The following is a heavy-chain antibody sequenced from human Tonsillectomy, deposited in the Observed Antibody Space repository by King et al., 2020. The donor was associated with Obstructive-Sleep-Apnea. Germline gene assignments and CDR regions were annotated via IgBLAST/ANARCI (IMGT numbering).Heavy chain of an antibody. V-gene: IGHV4-34*01. D-gene: IGHD5-18*01. CDR3: ARSRGYSYGLVGAPFDP. J-gene: IGHJ5*02. CDR2: INHSGST. CDR1: GGSFSGYY. Sequence: VQLQQWGAGLLKPSEPLSLTCAVYGGSFSGYYWSWIRQPPGKGLEWIGEINHSGSTNYNPSLKSRVTISVDTSKNQFSLKLSSVTAADTAVYYCARSRGYSYGLVGAPFDPWGQGTLVTVSS.